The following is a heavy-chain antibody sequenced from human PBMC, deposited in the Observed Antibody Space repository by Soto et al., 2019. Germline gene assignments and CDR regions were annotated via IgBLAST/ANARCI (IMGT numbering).Heavy chain of an antibody. D-gene: IGHD2-21*01. J-gene: IGHJ4*02. CDR1: GFSFSSAC. CDR2: IRNKRDGATT. Sequence: GGSLRLYCAAAGFSFSSACMNWVRQAPGKGLEWVGRIRNKRDGATTDSAVPVKGRFTISRDDSKNTLYLQMNSLKIEDTAVYFCTTSVNSHVVDSWGQETLVTLSS. CDR3: TTSVNSHVVDS. V-gene: IGHV3-15*07.